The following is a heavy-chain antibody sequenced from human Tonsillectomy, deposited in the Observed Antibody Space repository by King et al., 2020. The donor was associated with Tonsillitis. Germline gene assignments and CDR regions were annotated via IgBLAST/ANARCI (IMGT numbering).Heavy chain of an antibody. Sequence: VQLVESGGGLVQPGGSLRLSCAASDLTFSTYWMSWIRQAPGKGLEWGANIKHDGSDTTYVDSVKGRFTVSRDNAKNSLYLEMNRLRAEDTALYYCARNPAWGALDSWGQGALVTVSS. V-gene: IGHV3-7*01. J-gene: IGHJ4*02. D-gene: IGHD7-27*01. CDR1: DLTFSTYW. CDR2: IKHDGSDT. CDR3: ARNPAWGALDS.